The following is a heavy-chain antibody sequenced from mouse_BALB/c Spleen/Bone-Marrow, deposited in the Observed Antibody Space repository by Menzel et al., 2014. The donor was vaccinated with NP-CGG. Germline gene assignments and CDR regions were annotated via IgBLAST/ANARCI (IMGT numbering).Heavy chain of an antibody. CDR3: ARTGYDYYFDY. V-gene: IGHV1-69*01. CDR2: IDTSDSYT. CDR1: GYTFXDYW. Sequence: VKLMESGAELAMPGASVKMSYKASGYTFXDYWMHWVKQRPGQGLEWIGAIDTSDSYTSYNQKFKGKATLTVDESSSTAYMQLSSLTSEDSAVYYCARTGYDYYFDYWGQGTTLTVPS. D-gene: IGHD2-4*01. J-gene: IGHJ2*01.